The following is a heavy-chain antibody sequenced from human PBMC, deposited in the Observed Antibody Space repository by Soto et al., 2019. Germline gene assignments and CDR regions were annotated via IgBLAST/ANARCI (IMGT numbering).Heavy chain of an antibody. D-gene: IGHD6-13*01. CDR1: GFSLSNAGLG. CDR2: IFSNDEK. J-gene: IGHJ5*02. CDR3: ASTYSSSWYWFDP. Sequence: QVTVKESGPVLVKPTETLTLTCTVSGFSLSNAGLGVSWIRQPPGKALEWLAHIFSNDEKSYSPSLKSRLTISKDTSKSQVVLTMTNMDPVDTGTYYCASTYSSSWYWFDPWGQGTLVTVSS. V-gene: IGHV2-26*04.